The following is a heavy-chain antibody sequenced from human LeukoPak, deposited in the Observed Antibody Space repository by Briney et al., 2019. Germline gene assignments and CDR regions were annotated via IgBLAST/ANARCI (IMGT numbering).Heavy chain of an antibody. CDR3: ARREYSSSIRY. CDR1: GYTFTGYY. Sequence: ASVKVSCKASGYTFTGYYMHWVRQAPGQGLEWMGWINPNSGGTNYAQKFQGRVTMTRDTSISTAYMELSRLRFDDTAVCYCARREYSSSIRYWGQGTLVTVSS. CDR2: INPNSGGT. J-gene: IGHJ4*02. D-gene: IGHD6-6*01. V-gene: IGHV1-2*02.